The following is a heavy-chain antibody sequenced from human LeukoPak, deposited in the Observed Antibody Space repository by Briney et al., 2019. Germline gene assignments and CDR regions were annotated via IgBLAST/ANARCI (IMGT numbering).Heavy chain of an antibody. Sequence: ASVKVSCKASGYTFTSYDINWVRQATGQGLEWMGWMNPNSGNTGYAQKFQGRVTMTRNTSISTAYMELSSLRSEDTAVYYCARAVGNYYDSRGLDPYFQHWGQGTLVTVSS. CDR2: MNPNSGNT. V-gene: IGHV1-8*01. D-gene: IGHD3-22*01. J-gene: IGHJ1*01. CDR1: GYTFTSYD. CDR3: ARAVGNYYDSRGLDPYFQH.